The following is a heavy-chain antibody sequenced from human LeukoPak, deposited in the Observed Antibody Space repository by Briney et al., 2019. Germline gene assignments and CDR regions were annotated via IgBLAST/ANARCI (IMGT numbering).Heavy chain of an antibody. CDR2: IPYDGSNK. J-gene: IGHJ4*02. V-gene: IGHV3-30*03. D-gene: IGHD5-12*01. CDR3: ARDYEWLRSLDY. CDR1: GFTFSDFG. Sequence: GRSLRLSCAASGFTFSDFGMHWVRQAPGKGLEWVAVIPYDGSNKYYAASVKDRFTISRDNSKNTLYLQRSRLRAEDTVVYYCARDYEWLRSLDYWGQGTLVTVSS.